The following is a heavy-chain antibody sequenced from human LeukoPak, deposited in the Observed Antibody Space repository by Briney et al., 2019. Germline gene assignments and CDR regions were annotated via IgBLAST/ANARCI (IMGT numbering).Heavy chain of an antibody. V-gene: IGHV3-66*01. Sequence: GGSLRLSCAASGFSVSNNYMSWVRQAPGKGLEWVSVIYSGGSTFYADSVKGRFTISRDNSKNTLYLQMGSLRAEDMAVYYCARGGAYGSGSYYNMDYWGQGTLVTVSS. J-gene: IGHJ4*02. CDR2: IYSGGST. CDR3: ARGGAYGSGSYYNMDY. CDR1: GFSVSNNY. D-gene: IGHD3-10*01.